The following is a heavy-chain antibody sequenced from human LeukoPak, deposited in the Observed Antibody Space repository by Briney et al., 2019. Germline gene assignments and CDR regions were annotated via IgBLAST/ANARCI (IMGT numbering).Heavy chain of an antibody. Sequence: GGSLRLSCEASGFPFMTYAMNWVRQSPGKGLEWVAFLTRGSSNIQYAESVKGPFTISRDNGKDSLFLQMNSLRAEDTAVYYCARVVPVHEYYNSYMDVWGTGTTVTVSS. CDR2: LTRGSSNI. V-gene: IGHV3-48*01. CDR3: ARVVPVHEYYNSYMDV. J-gene: IGHJ6*03. CDR1: GFPFMTYA. D-gene: IGHD1-1*01.